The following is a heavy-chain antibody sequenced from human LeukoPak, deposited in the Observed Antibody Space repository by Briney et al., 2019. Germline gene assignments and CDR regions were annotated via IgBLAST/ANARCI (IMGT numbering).Heavy chain of an antibody. CDR2: FYISGST. Sequence: KPSETLSLTCTVSGGSISSYYWSWIRQPAAKGLEWIGRFYISGSTNYNPSLKSRVTMSVDTSKNQFSLKLSSVTAADTAVDYCARDPYQDAFDIWGQGTLVTVSS. D-gene: IGHD2-2*01. CDR3: ARDPYQDAFDI. CDR1: GGSISSYY. V-gene: IGHV4-4*07. J-gene: IGHJ3*02.